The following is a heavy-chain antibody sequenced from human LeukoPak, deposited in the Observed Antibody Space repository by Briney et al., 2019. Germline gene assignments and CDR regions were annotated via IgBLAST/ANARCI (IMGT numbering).Heavy chain of an antibody. CDR3: AKAHLSDYGDYVRFHYNGMDV. CDR1: GFTFSRNG. D-gene: IGHD4-17*01. J-gene: IGHJ6*02. V-gene: IGHV3-30*18. Sequence: GGSLRPSCAASGFTFSRNGMHWVRQAPGKGLEWVAVISHDGTNKYHADSVKGRFTISRDNSKNTLYLQMSSLRAEDTAVYYCAKAHLSDYGDYVRFHYNGMDVWGQGTTVSVSS. CDR2: ISHDGTNK.